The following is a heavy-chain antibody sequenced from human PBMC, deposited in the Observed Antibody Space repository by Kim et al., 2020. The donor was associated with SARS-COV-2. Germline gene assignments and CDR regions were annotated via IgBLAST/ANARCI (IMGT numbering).Heavy chain of an antibody. D-gene: IGHD4-17*01. Sequence: GGSLRLSCAASGFTFSSYEMNWVRQAPGKGLEWVSYISSSGSTIYYADSVKGRFTISRDNAKNSLYLQMNSLRAEDTAVYYCARDQGWHYGDYGALDYWGQGTLVTVSS. CDR3: ARDQGWHYGDYGALDY. CDR1: GFTFSSYE. CDR2: ISSSGSTI. V-gene: IGHV3-48*03. J-gene: IGHJ4*02.